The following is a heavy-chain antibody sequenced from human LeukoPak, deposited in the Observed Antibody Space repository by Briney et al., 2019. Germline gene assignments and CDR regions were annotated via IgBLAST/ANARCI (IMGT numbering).Heavy chain of an antibody. J-gene: IGHJ4*02. V-gene: IGHV3-74*01. Sequence: GSLRLSCAASGFTFSNDWMHWGRQAPGKGVVWVSRINTDGSTTTYADSVKGRFTISRDNAKNTLYLQMNSLRVEDTAVYYCARSRGGSYHYWGQGTLVTVSS. CDR3: ARSRGGSYHY. CDR2: INTDGSTT. CDR1: GFTFSNDW. D-gene: IGHD3-16*02.